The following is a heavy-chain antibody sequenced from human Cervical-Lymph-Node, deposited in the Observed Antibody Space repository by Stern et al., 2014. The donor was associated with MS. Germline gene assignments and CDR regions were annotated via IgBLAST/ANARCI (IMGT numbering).Heavy chain of an antibody. CDR2: LYWDDEK. J-gene: IGHJ5*02. CDR1: GFSLTTGGVG. D-gene: IGHD1-26*01. Sequence: QVTLRESGPTLVKPTQTLTLTCDFSGFSLTTGGVGVGWIRQPPGKALEWLALLYWDDEKRYSPSLKNRLSIITDTAKNQVVLTMTNMDPVDTGTYYCAHRSTSVAGAWASWGQGILVVVSS. CDR3: AHRSTSVAGAWAS. V-gene: IGHV2-5*02.